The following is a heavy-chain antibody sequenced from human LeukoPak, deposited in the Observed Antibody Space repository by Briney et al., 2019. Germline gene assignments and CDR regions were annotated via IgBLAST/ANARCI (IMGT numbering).Heavy chain of an antibody. J-gene: IGHJ6*02. CDR3: AKDKSITARPLNYYYGMDV. V-gene: IGHV3-30*18. D-gene: IGHD6-6*01. Sequence: GGSLRLSCAASRFTFSSYGMHWVRQAPGKGLEWVAVISYDGSNKYYADSVKGRFTISRDNSKNTLYLQMNSLRAEDTAVYYCAKDKSITARPLNYYYGMDVWGQGTTVTVSS. CDR1: RFTFSSYG. CDR2: ISYDGSNK.